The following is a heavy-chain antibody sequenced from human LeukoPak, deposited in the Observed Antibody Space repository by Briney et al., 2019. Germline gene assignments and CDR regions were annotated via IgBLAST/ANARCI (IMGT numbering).Heavy chain of an antibody. CDR3: ARGSRVFGVVIP. CDR1: GGSFSGYY. Sequence: SETLSLTCAVYGGSFSGYYWSWIRQPPGKGLEWIGEINHSRSTNYNPSLKSRVTISVDTSKNQFSLKLSSVAAADTAVYYCARGSRVFGVVIPWGQGTLVTVSS. J-gene: IGHJ4*02. V-gene: IGHV4-34*01. CDR2: INHSRST. D-gene: IGHD3-3*01.